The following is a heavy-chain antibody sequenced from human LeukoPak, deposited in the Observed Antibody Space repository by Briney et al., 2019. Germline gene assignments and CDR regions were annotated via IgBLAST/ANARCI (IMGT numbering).Heavy chain of an antibody. D-gene: IGHD1-1*01. CDR2: ISAYNGNA. Sequence: ASVKVSCKASGYTFTSYDINWVRQAPGQGLEWMGWISAYNGNANYAHNLQGRVTMTTDTSTSTAYMELRSLRSDDTAVYYCARDKQLDWAHYYYYYMDVWGKGTTVTVSS. CDR3: ARDKQLDWAHYYYYYMDV. CDR1: GYTFTSYD. J-gene: IGHJ6*03. V-gene: IGHV1-18*01.